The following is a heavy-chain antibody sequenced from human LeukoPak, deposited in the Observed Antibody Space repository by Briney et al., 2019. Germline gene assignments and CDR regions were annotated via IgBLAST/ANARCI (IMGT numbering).Heavy chain of an antibody. CDR3: ASSKWVVGATTYYFDY. Sequence: GGSLRLSCAASGFTFSSYAMHWVRQAPGKGLEWVAVISYDGSNKYYADSVKGRFTISRDNSKNTLYLQMNSLRAEDTAVYYCASSKWVVGATTYYFDYWGQGTLVTVSS. CDR2: ISYDGSNK. D-gene: IGHD1-26*01. J-gene: IGHJ4*02. V-gene: IGHV3-30*04. CDR1: GFTFSSYA.